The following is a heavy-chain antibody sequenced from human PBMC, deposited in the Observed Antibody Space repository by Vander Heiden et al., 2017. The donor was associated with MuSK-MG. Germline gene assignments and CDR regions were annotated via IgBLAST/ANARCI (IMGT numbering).Heavy chain of an antibody. CDR1: GSTFRSYS. D-gene: IGHD4-17*01. CDR2: ISSSSSYI. V-gene: IGHV3-21*01. Sequence: EVQLVESGGGLVKPGGTLSPSCAALGSTFRSYSMNWVRQAPGKGLEWVSSISSSSSYIYYADSVKGRFTISRDNAKTSLYLQMNSLRAEDTAVYYCAREYGDYYYYYGMDVWGQGTTVTVSS. J-gene: IGHJ6*02. CDR3: AREYGDYYYYYGMDV.